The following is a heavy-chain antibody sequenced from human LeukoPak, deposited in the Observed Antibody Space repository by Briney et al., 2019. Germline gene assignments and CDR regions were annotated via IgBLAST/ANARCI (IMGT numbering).Heavy chain of an antibody. D-gene: IGHD1-26*01. V-gene: IGHV3-49*04. Sequence: PGGSLRLSCAASGFTFSSYGMHWVRQAPGKGLEWVGFIRSKAYGGTTEYAASVKGRFTISRDDSKSIAYLQMNSLKTEDTAVYYCTIIHGSYCDYWGQGTLVTVSS. J-gene: IGHJ4*02. CDR2: IRSKAYGGTT. CDR3: TIIHGSYCDY. CDR1: GFTFSSYG.